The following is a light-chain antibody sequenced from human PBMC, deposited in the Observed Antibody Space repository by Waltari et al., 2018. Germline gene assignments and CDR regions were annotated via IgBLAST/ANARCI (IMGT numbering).Light chain of an antibody. CDR1: RTVSSNF. V-gene: IGKV3-20*01. CDR2: GAS. CDR3: QQYDTSWGFA. J-gene: IGKJ3*01. Sequence: EIVLTQSPGTLSLSPGERAALSCRASRTVSSNFLAWYQQRPGQGARLLIYGASSRATGIPDRFSGSGSGTEFTLTISRLDPEDFAVYYCQQYDTSWGFAFGPGTKVEIK.